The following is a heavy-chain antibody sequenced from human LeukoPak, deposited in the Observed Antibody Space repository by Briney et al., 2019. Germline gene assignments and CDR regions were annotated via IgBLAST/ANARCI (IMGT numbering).Heavy chain of an antibody. CDR1: GEPFSGYY. D-gene: IGHD3-22*01. Sequence: PSETLSLTCAISGEPFSGYYWGWIRQPPGKGLELIGEINRNGNTDYNPSLKSRVSMSIDTSKNQFSLKLSSVTAADTAAYYCARVPYYYDSSGYYPTDAFDIWGQGTMVTVSS. CDR3: ARVPYYYDSSGYYPTDAFDI. V-gene: IGHV4-34*01. J-gene: IGHJ3*02. CDR2: INRNGNT.